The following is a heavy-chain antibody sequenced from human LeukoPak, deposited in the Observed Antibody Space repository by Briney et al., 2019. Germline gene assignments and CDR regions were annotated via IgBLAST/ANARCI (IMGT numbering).Heavy chain of an antibody. J-gene: IGHJ4*02. CDR3: AKDTYYYDSSGYHTHFDY. CDR2: ISGSGGST. D-gene: IGHD3-22*01. V-gene: IGHV3-23*01. Sequence: GGSPRLSCVASGFTFSSYAMSWVRQAPGKGLEWVSAISGSGGSTYYADSVKGRFTISRDNSKNTLYLQMNSLRAEDTAVYYCAKDTYYYDSSGYHTHFDYWGQGTLVTVSS. CDR1: GFTFSSYA.